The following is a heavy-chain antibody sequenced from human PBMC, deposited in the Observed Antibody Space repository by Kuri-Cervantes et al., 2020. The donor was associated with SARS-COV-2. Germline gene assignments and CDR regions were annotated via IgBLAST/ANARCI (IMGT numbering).Heavy chain of an antibody. J-gene: IGHJ6*02. CDR3: GGNYYDSSGYSYYYYYYGMDV. V-gene: IGHV1-69*10. Sequence: SVKVSCKASGYTFTSYGISWVRQAPGQGLEWMGGIIPIFGIANYAQKFQGRVTITADKSTSTAYMELSSLRSEDTAVYYCGGNYYDSSGYSYYYYYYGMDVWGQGTTVTVSS. CDR2: IIPIFGIA. D-gene: IGHD3-22*01. CDR1: GYTFTSYG.